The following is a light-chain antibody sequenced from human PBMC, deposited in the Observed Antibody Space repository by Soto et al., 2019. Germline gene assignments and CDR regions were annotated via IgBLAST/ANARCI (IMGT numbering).Light chain of an antibody. V-gene: IGLV1-44*01. CDR3: AAWDDSLNGHYV. CDR1: SSNIGSNT. Sequence: QSVLTQPPSASGTPGQRVTISCSGSSSNIGSNTVNWYQQLPGTAPKRLIYSNNQRPSVVPDRFSGSKSGTSASLAISGLQSEDEADYYCAAWDDSLNGHYVFGTGTKVTVL. J-gene: IGLJ1*01. CDR2: SNN.